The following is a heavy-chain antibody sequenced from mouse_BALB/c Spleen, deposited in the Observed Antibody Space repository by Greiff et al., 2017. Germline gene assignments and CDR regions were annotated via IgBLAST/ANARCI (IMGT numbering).Heavy chain of an antibody. V-gene: IGHV1S81*02. Sequence: QVQLQQSGAELVKPGASVKLSCKASGYTFTSYYMYWVKQRPGQGLEWIGEINPSNGGTNFNEKFKSKATLTVDKSSSTAYMQLSSLTSEDSAVYYCTRRGLLNYWYFDGWGAGTTVTVSS. J-gene: IGHJ1*01. CDR2: INPSNGGT. D-gene: IGHD2-3*01. CDR3: TRRGLLNYWYFDG. CDR1: GYTFTSYY.